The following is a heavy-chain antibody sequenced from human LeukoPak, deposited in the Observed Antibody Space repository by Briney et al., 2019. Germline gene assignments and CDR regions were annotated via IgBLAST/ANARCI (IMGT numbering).Heavy chain of an antibody. V-gene: IGHV3-23*01. J-gene: IGHJ3*02. D-gene: IGHD2-21*02. CDR1: GFTFSSYA. CDR3: AKDPRYIVVVTAIPGAFDI. CDR2: ISGSGGST. Sequence: GGSLRLSCAASGFTFSSYAMSWVRQAPGKGLGWVSAISGSGGSTYYADSVKGRFTISRDNSKNTLYLQMNSLRAEDTAVYYCAKDPRYIVVVTAIPGAFDIWGQGTMVTVSS.